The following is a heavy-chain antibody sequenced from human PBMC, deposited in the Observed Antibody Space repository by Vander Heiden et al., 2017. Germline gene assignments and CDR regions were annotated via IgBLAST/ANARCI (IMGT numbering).Heavy chain of an antibody. J-gene: IGHJ5*02. CDR1: GFTFSSYA. CDR3: ARDTEGGSYTTGFDP. CDR2: ISYDGSNK. D-gene: IGHD1-26*01. V-gene: IGHV3-30-3*01. Sequence: QVQLVESGGGVVQPGRSLRLSCAASGFTFSSYAMPWVRQAPGKGLEWVAVISYDGSNKYYADSGKGRFTISRDNSKNTLYLQMNSLRAEDTAVYYCARDTEGGSYTTGFDPWGQGTLVTVSS.